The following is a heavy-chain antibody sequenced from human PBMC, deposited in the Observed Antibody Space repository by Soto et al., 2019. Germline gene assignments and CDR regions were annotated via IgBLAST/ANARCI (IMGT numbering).Heavy chain of an antibody. CDR1: GFTFSRYA. Sequence: QVQLVESGGGVVQPGRSLRLSCAASGFTFSRYAMHWVRRAPGKGLEWVAVIWYDGSNKYYADSVPGRFTSSRDNSKNILYLQMNSLGAEDTAVYYCAREEVSSGGSCYLDLGYWGQGTLVTVSS. CDR3: AREEVSSGGSCYLDLGY. D-gene: IGHD2-15*01. CDR2: IWYDGSNK. J-gene: IGHJ4*02. V-gene: IGHV3-33*01.